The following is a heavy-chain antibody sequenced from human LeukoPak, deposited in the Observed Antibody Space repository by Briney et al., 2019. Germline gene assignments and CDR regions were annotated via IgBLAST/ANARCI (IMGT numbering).Heavy chain of an antibody. D-gene: IGHD3-16*02. V-gene: IGHV4-59*08. CDR1: GGSISSYY. CDR3: ARRGDYIWGSYRYDWFDP. J-gene: IGHJ5*02. CDR2: IYYSGST. Sequence: SETLSLTCTVSGGSISSYYWSWIRQPPGKGLEWIGYIYYSGSTNYNPSLKSRVTISVDTSKNQFSLKLSSVTAADTAVYYCARRGDYIWGSYRYDWFDPWGQGTLVTVSS.